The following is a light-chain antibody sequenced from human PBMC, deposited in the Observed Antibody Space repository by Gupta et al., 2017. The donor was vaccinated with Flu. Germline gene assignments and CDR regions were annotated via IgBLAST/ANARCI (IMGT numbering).Light chain of an antibody. V-gene: IGKV3-15*01. J-gene: IGKJ2*01. CDR3: QYYNSWPPAYT. CDR2: GAS. CDR1: QSVASN. Sequence: DIVMTQSPATLSVSPGERATLSCRASQSVASNLAWYLQKPGQAPRLLIYGASTRATGIPARFSGSGSGTKFTLTISSLQSEDIAVYYCQYYNSWPPAYTFGQGTKLEIK.